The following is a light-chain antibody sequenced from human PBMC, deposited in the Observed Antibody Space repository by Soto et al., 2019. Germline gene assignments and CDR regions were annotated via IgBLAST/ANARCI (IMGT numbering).Light chain of an antibody. CDR1: SGHSSYA. CDR3: QTWGTGSQGV. V-gene: IGLV4-69*01. J-gene: IGLJ3*02. Sequence: QAVLTQSPSASASLGASVKLTCTLSSGHSSYAIAWHQQQPEKGPRYLMKLNSDGSHSKEDGIPDRFSGSSSGAERYLTISSLQSEDEADYYCQTWGTGSQGVFGGGTKLTVL. CDR2: LNSDGSH.